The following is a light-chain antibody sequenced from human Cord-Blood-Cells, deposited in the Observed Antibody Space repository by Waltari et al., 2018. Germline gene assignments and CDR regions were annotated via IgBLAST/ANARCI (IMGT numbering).Light chain of an antibody. J-gene: IGLJ2*01. V-gene: IGLV3-1*01. Sequence: SYELTQPPSVSVSPRQTASITCSGDKLGDKYACWYQQKPGQSPVLVIYQDSKRPSGIPGRFSGSNSGNTATLTISGTQAMDEADYYCQAWDSSTAVFGGGTKLTVL. CDR3: QAWDSSTAV. CDR2: QDS. CDR1: KLGDKY.